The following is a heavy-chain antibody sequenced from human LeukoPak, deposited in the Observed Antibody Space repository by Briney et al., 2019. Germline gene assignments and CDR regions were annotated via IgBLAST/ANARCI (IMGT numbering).Heavy chain of an antibody. D-gene: IGHD3-3*01. CDR1: GGSISSYY. J-gene: IGHJ4*01. CDR3: ARDSRCYDFWSGYNTGIDY. V-gene: IGHV4-59*01. Sequence: PSEILSLTCTVSGGSISSYYWSWIRQPPGKGLGWIGYIYYSGSTNYNPSLKSRVTISVDTSRNQFSMQLSYVTTADTAVYYCARDSRCYDFWSGYNTGIDYWSQGSLVTVSS. CDR2: IYYSGST.